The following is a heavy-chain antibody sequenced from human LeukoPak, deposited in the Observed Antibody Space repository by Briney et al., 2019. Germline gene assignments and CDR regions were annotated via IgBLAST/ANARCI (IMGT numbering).Heavy chain of an antibody. CDR2: ININGGST. V-gene: IGHV3-64D*06. CDR1: GLTFGDYA. CDR3: VKTMVTFGGLIRTDAFDI. J-gene: IGHJ3*02. D-gene: IGHD3-16*01. Sequence: QPGGCLSLAWTVSGLTFGDYAMHWVCQAPRKGLEYVSGININGGSTSYADSVKGRFTISRDNSKSTLYLQMHSLRPDDTAVFYCVKTMVTFGGLIRTDAFDIWGQGTMVTVSS.